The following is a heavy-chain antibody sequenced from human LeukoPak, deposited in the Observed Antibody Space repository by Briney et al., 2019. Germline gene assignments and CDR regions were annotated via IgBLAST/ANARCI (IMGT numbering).Heavy chain of an antibody. CDR1: GGSISSSSYY. Sequence: PSETLSLTCTVSGGSISSSSYYWGWIRQPPGKGLEWIGSIYYSGSTYYNPSLKSRVTISVDTSKNQFSLKLSSVTAADTAVYYCASGSLWSGILEYWGQGTLVIVSS. J-gene: IGHJ4*02. CDR3: ASGSLWSGILEY. D-gene: IGHD3-3*01. V-gene: IGHV4-39*01. CDR2: IYYSGST.